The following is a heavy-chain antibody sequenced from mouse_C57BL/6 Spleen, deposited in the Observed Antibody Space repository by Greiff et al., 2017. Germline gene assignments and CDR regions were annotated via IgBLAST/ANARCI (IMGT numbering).Heavy chain of an antibody. J-gene: IGHJ1*03. Sequence: EVKLMESGAELVRPGASVKLSCTASGFNIKDDYMHWVKQRPEQGLEWIGWIDPENGDTEYASKFQGKATITADTSSNTAYLQLSSLTSEDTAVYYCTTSAAYYSNVWYFDVWGTGTTVTVSS. CDR1: GFNIKDDY. D-gene: IGHD2-5*01. V-gene: IGHV14-4*01. CDR3: TTSAAYYSNVWYFDV. CDR2: IDPENGDT.